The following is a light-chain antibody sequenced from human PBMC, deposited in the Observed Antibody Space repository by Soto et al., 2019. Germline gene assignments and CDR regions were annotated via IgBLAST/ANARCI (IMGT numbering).Light chain of an antibody. V-gene: IGKV3D-15*01. Sequence: EIVMTQSPATVAGSPCERCALSCGCGQNIHTNLAWHQKKPRQAPSLLFYGAYTAATGPPARFSGSGSGKEFHTNIKRLQAEDCEVYYCQQYYTWPRTFGQGTRLEIK. CDR3: QQYYTWPRT. J-gene: IGKJ5*01. CDR2: GAY. CDR1: QNIHTN.